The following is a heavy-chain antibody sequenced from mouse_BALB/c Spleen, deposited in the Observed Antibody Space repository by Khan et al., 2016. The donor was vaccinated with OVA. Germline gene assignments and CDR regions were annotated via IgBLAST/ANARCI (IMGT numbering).Heavy chain of an antibody. CDR2: INPYNDNT. CDR1: GYTFTSYI. CDR3: AREITTWFAY. V-gene: IGHV1S136*01. J-gene: IGHJ3*01. D-gene: IGHD2-4*01. Sequence: VQLKESGPELVKPGASVKMSCKASGYTFTSYIMHWVKQKPGQGLEWIGYINPYNDNTKYNEKFKAKATLTSDKSSSTAYMELSSLTSEDSAVYYCAREITTWFAYWGQGTLVTVSA.